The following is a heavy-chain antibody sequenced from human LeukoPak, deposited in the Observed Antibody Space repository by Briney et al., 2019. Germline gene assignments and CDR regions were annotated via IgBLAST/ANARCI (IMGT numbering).Heavy chain of an antibody. V-gene: IGHV3-30-3*01. J-gene: IGHJ5*02. CDR1: GFTFGSYA. Sequence: GGSLTLTCAASGFTFGSYAMHWVRQAPGKGLEWVAIISYDGSNEYYADSVKGRFTISRDNSKNTLYLHMNSLTAEDTAVYYCARYYRGSSGRWFDPWGQGTLVTVSS. CDR2: ISYDGSNE. D-gene: IGHD1-26*01. CDR3: ARYYRGSSGRWFDP.